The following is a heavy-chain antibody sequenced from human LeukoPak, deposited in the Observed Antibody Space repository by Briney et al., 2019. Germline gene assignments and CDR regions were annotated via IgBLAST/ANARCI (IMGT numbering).Heavy chain of an antibody. D-gene: IGHD4-11*01. V-gene: IGHV4-59*01. Sequence: SETLSLTCTVSGGSISSYYWSWIRQPPGKGLEWIGYIYYSGSTNYNPSLKSRVTISVDTSKNQFSLKLSSVTAADTAVYYCARRDNYGWYFDLWGRGTLVTVSS. CDR1: GGSISSYY. CDR3: ARRDNYGWYFDL. J-gene: IGHJ2*01. CDR2: IYYSGST.